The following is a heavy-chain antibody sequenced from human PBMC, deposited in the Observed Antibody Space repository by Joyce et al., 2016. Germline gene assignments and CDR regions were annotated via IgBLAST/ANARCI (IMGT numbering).Heavy chain of an antibody. J-gene: IGHJ5*02. CDR3: ASAAVRGVMVGWFDP. Sequence: EVQLVESGGGLVKRGGYLRLSCAASGFSFSSYDMNWVRQAPGKGLEGVSSFSSSSSYRYYADAVKGRFTISRDNAKNSLFLQMNSLRAEDTAVYYCASAAVRGVMVGWFDPWGQGTLVTVSS. CDR1: GFSFSSYD. V-gene: IGHV3-21*06. D-gene: IGHD3-10*01. CDR2: FSSSSSYR.